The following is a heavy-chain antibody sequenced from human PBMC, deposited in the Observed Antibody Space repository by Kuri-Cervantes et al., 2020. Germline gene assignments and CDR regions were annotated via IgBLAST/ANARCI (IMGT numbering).Heavy chain of an antibody. D-gene: IGHD3-10*01. CDR3: ARAWTFITMVRGAGNQAINWFDP. Sequence: SVKVSCKASGGTFSSYAISWVRQAPGQGLEWMGGIIPIFGTANYAQKFQGRVTITTDESTSTAYMELSSLRSEDTAVYYCARAWTFITMVRGAGNQAINWFDPWGQGTLVTVSS. J-gene: IGHJ5*02. CDR1: GGTFSSYA. CDR2: IIPIFGTA. V-gene: IGHV1-69*05.